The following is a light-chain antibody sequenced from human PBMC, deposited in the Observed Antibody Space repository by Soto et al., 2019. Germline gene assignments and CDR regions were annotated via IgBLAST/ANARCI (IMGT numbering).Light chain of an antibody. J-gene: IGKJ5*01. V-gene: IGKV3-11*01. CDR1: QSVGSH. CDR2: DAS. Sequence: EIVLTQSPATLSLSPGERATLSCRASQSVGSHLAWYQQRPGQAPRLLIYDASNRAAGIPGRFSGSGSGTDFTLTISSLEPEDFAVYCCLQRSIWRTFGQGTRLEIK. CDR3: LQRSIWRT.